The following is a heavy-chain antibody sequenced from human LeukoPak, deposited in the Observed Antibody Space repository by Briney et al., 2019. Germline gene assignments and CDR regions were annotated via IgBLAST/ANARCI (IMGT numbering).Heavy chain of an antibody. CDR1: GFTFSNYA. V-gene: IGHV3-30*07. CDR3: ARARDSGYDCSAGLYMDV. CDR2: ISYDGSNT. D-gene: IGHD5-12*01. Sequence: GGALRLSCAASGFTFSNYAMPWVRQAPGKGLEWVAVISYDGSNTYYADTVKGRFTISRDNSKNTLYVQMNSLRAEDTAVYYCARARDSGYDCSAGLYMDVWGKGTTVTVSS. J-gene: IGHJ6*03.